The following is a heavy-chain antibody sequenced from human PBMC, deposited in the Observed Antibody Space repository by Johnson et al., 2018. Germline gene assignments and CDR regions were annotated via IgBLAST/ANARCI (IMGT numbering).Heavy chain of an antibody. CDR3: AKDRAYYYDSSGYYNAEYFQH. D-gene: IGHD3-22*01. CDR1: GFTFGGYA. CDR2: ISYDGHIR. J-gene: IGHJ1*01. V-gene: IGHV3-30-3*01. Sequence: QVQLVESGGVVVQPGGSLTLSCAASGFTFGGYAMHWVRQAPGKGLEWLTLISYDGHIRYSADSVKGRFTISRDNSKNMLYLHMNSLRAEDTAVYYCAKDRAYYYDSSGYYNAEYFQHWGQGTLVTVSS.